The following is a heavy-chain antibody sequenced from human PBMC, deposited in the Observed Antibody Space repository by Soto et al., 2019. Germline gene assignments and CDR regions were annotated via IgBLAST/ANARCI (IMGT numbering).Heavy chain of an antibody. J-gene: IGHJ4*02. CDR1: GFTFSSYG. CDR2: IWYDGSNK. CDR3: ARELGVATILGGLDY. D-gene: IGHD5-12*01. Sequence: PGGSLRLSCAASGFTFSSYGMHWVRQAPGKGLEWVAVIWYDGSNKYYADSVKGRFTISRDNSKNTLYLQMNSLRAEDTAVYYCARELGVATILGGLDYWGQGTLVTVSS. V-gene: IGHV3-33*01.